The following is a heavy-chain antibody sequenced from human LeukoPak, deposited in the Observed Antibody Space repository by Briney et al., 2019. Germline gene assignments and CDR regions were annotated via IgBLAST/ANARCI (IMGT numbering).Heavy chain of an antibody. CDR2: ISRNGGST. V-gene: IGHV3-64*01. D-gene: IGHD1-1*01. CDR3: ARDIHWNHLDF. Sequence: GGSLRLSCAASGFTFSSYAMHWVRQAPGKGLEYVSAISRNGGSTYYANSVKGRFTISRDNAKNPLYLQMNSLRAEDTAMYYCARDIHWNHLDFWGQGSLVTVSS. J-gene: IGHJ4*02. CDR1: GFTFSSYA.